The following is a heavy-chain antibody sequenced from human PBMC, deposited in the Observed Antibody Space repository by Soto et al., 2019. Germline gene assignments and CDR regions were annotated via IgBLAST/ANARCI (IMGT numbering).Heavy chain of an antibody. CDR2: ISHDGHA. V-gene: IGHV4-39*01. D-gene: IGHD4-17*01. CDR3: ARPVYGDYLGGNWLDP. Sequence: QLQLLESGPGLVRPSETLSLTCSVLDDSISDSRYYWGWIRQSPEKGLEWIGSISHDGHASYNPPLKSRVTLFADTSRNQVSQKMKSVTVADTALYFCARPVYGDYLGGNWLDPWGQGAPVTVAS. CDR1: DDSISDSRYY. J-gene: IGHJ5*02.